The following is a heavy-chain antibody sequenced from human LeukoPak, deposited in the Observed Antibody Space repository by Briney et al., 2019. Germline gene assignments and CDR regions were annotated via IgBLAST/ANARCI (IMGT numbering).Heavy chain of an antibody. D-gene: IGHD3-9*01. CDR1: GGSISSGGYY. V-gene: IGHV4-31*03. CDR2: IYYSGST. J-gene: IGHJ4*02. Sequence: PSETLSLTRTVSGGSISSGGYYWSWIRQHPGKGLEWIGYIYYSGSTYYNPSLKSRVTISVDTSKNQFSLKLSSVTAADTAVYYCARRPYYDILTGYYVDYWGQGTLVTVSS. CDR3: ARRPYYDILTGYYVDY.